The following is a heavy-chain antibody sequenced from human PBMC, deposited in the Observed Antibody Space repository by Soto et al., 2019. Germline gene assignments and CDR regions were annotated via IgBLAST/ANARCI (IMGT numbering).Heavy chain of an antibody. D-gene: IGHD6-19*01. CDR2: ISAYNGNT. CDR3: ARDEGALYSSGWGLFDY. Sequence: QVQLVQSGAEVKKPGASVKVSCKASGYTFSSYGISWVRQAPGQGLEWMGWISAYNGNTNYAQKLQGRVTMTTDTSTSTAYMELRSLRSDDTAVYYCARDEGALYSSGWGLFDYWGQGTLVTVSS. V-gene: IGHV1-18*01. CDR1: GYTFSSYG. J-gene: IGHJ4*02.